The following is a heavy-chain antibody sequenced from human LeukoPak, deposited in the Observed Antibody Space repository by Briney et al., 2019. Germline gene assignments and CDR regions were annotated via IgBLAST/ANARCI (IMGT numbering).Heavy chain of an antibody. CDR3: AKDNPSDWVY. V-gene: IGHV3-23*01. J-gene: IGHJ4*02. CDR2: ISGSGGST. Sequence: PGGSLRLSCAASGFTVSSNYMSWVRQAPGKGLEWVSAISGSGGSTYYADSVKGRFTISRDNSKNTLYLQMNSLRAEDTAVYYCAKDNPSDWVYWGQGTLVTVSS. CDR1: GFTVSSNY. D-gene: IGHD2-21*01.